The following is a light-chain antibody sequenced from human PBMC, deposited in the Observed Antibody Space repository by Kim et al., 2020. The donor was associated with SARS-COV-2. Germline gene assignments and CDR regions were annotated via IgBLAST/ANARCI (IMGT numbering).Light chain of an antibody. V-gene: IGLV1-44*01. CDR3: ATWDDSLTGPV. Sequence: SELTQPPSASGTPGQRVTISCSGTTSNIGSNTVNWYQHLPGTGPKLLIHNNNQRPSRVPDRFSGSKSGTAASLAISGLQSEDEAHYYCATWDDSLTGPVFGGGTQLTVL. CDR1: TSNIGSNT. J-gene: IGLJ3*02. CDR2: NNN.